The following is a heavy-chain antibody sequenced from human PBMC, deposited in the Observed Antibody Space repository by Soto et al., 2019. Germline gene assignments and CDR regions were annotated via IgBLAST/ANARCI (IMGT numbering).Heavy chain of an antibody. CDR1: GGSISSSNW. J-gene: IGHJ6*02. V-gene: IGHV4-4*02. CDR3: ARVSGSYFAGMDV. CDR2: MYHSGST. D-gene: IGHD1-26*01. Sequence: QVRLQESGPGLVKPSGTLSLTCAVSGGSISSSNWWSWVRQPPGKGLEWIGEMYHSGSTKYNPSPKSRVTSSADKAQDRFTLKLSSVSAADTAVYYCARVSGSYFAGMDVWGQGTTVTVSS.